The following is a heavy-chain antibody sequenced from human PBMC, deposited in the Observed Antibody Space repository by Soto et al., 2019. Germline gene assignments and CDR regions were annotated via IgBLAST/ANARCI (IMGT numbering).Heavy chain of an antibody. CDR2: ISGTGRST. CDR3: AKGNTSGWYFFDY. CDR1: GFTFSDCA. D-gene: IGHD6-19*01. Sequence: GGSLRLSCEASGFTFSDCAMSWVRQAPGKGLEWVSGISGTGRSTFYADSVKDRFTISRDNPKNTVYLQMTSLRAEDTAVYYCAKGNTSGWYFFDYWGQGTLVTVSS. J-gene: IGHJ4*02. V-gene: IGHV3-23*01.